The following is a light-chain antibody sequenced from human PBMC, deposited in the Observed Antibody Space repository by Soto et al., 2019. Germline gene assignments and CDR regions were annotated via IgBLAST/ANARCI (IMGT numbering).Light chain of an antibody. J-gene: IGLJ1*01. CDR1: NSDVGSYNY. V-gene: IGLV2-8*02. Sequence: QSVLTQPPSASRSPGQSVTITCPGKNSDVGSYNYVSWYQQHPGKAPKLMIFEVSKRPSGVPDRFSGSKSGNTASLTVSGLQAEDEADYYCSSYAGTNTRYLFGTGTKVTVL. CDR2: EVS. CDR3: SSYAGTNTRYL.